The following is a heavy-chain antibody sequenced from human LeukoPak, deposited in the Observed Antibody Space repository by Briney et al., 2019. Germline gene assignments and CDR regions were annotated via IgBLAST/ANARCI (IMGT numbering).Heavy chain of an antibody. CDR1: GYTFTSYG. V-gene: IGHV1-18*01. CDR3: ARDRPNGGHSYGYVY. J-gene: IGHJ4*02. Sequence: GASVKVSCKASGYTFTSYGISWVRQAPGQGLEWMGWISGYNGNTNYAQKLQGRVTMTTDTSRKTAYMEVRSLRSDDTAVYYCARDRPNGGHSYGYVYWGGGTLVTVSS. D-gene: IGHD5-18*01. CDR2: ISGYNGNT.